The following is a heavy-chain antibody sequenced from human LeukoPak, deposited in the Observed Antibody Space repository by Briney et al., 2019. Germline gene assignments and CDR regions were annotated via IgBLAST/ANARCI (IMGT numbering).Heavy chain of an antibody. CDR2: ISAYNGNT. Sequence: ASVKVSCKASGYTFTGYYMHWVRQAPGQGLEWMGWISAYNGNTNYAQKLQGRVTMTTDTSTSTAYMELRSLRSDDTAVYYCARDDALVATGSFDYWGQGTLVTVSS. CDR1: GYTFTGYY. J-gene: IGHJ4*02. D-gene: IGHD5-12*01. V-gene: IGHV1-18*04. CDR3: ARDDALVATGSFDY.